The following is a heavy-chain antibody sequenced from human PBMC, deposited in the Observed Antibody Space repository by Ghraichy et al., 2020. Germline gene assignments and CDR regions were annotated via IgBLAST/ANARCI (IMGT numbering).Heavy chain of an antibody. CDR1: GFTFSSYW. CDR3: ARDALWELLRGGFGY. J-gene: IGHJ4*02. V-gene: IGHV3-7*03. CDR2: IKQDGSEK. D-gene: IGHD1-26*01. Sequence: GGSLRLSCAASGFTFSSYWMSWVRQAPGKGLEWVANIKQDGSEKYYVDAVKGRFTISRDNAKNSLSLQMNSLRAEDTAVYYCARDALWELLRGGFGYWGQGTLVIVSS.